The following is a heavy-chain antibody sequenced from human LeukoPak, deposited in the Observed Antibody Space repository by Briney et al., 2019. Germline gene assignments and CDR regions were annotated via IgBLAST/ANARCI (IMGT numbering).Heavy chain of an antibody. Sequence: AGGSLRLSCEVSGIGFSSYAMSWVRQAPGKGLEWVSVIHTGGTTHYADSVKGRFTVSKDNSNNTVYLQMNSVGVEDTAVYYCARVWFGYFFQWGQGALVTVSS. CDR1: GIGFSSYA. J-gene: IGHJ4*02. D-gene: IGHD3-10*01. CDR3: ARVWFGYFFQ. V-gene: IGHV3-53*01. CDR2: IHTGGTT.